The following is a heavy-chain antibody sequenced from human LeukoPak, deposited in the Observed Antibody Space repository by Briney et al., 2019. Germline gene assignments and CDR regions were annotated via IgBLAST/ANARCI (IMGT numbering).Heavy chain of an antibody. CDR2: ISSSGRTI. CDR1: GFTFSDYY. Sequence: GGSLRLSCAASGFTFSDYYMSWLRQAPGKGLEWVSYISSSGRTIYYGYSVKGRFTISRDNDENSLYLQTNSLRAEDTAVYYCARDRVRGSIYYYYYMDVWGKGATVTVSS. V-gene: IGHV3-11*01. CDR3: ARDRVRGSIYYYYYMDV. J-gene: IGHJ6*03. D-gene: IGHD3-10*01.